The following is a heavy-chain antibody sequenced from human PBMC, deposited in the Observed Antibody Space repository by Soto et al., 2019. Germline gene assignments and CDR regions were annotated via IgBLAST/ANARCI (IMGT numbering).Heavy chain of an antibody. CDR2: INHSGST. J-gene: IGHJ6*02. CDR1: GGSFSGYY. CDR3: ARSRYYYDSSGYYGTYYYGMDV. V-gene: IGHV4-34*01. Sequence: LSLPCAVYGGSFSGYYWSWIRQPPGKGPEWIGEINHSGSTNYNPSLKSRVTISVDTSKNQFSLKLSSVTAADTAVYYCARSRYYYDSSGYYGTYYYGMDVWGQGTTVTVSS. D-gene: IGHD3-22*01.